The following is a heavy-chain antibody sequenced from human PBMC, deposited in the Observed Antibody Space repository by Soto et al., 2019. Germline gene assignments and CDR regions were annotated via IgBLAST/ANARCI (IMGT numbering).Heavy chain of an antibody. CDR3: AREAYRCSGGSCYYYGMDV. J-gene: IGHJ6*02. V-gene: IGHV1-18*01. D-gene: IGHD2-15*01. Sequence: ASVKASCKASGYTFTSYGISWVRQAPGQGLEWMGWISAYNGNTNYAQKLQGRVTMTTDTSTSTAYMELRSLRSDDTAVYYCAREAYRCSGGSCYYYGMDVWGQGTTVTVSS. CDR2: ISAYNGNT. CDR1: GYTFTSYG.